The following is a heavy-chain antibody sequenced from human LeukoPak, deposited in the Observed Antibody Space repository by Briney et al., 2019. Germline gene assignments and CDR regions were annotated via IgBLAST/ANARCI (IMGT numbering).Heavy chain of an antibody. V-gene: IGHV4-30-4*01. D-gene: IGHD2-2*01. Sequence: SESLSLTCSVSGGSISSGDYYWSWIRQPPGKVLEWIGYIYYSGSTYYNPSLKSRVTISVDTSKNQFSLKLSSVTAADTAVYYCAREVVPAGYLPYYYYGMDVWGQGTTVTVSS. CDR1: GGSISSGDYY. CDR2: IYYSGST. J-gene: IGHJ6*02. CDR3: AREVVPAGYLPYYYYGMDV.